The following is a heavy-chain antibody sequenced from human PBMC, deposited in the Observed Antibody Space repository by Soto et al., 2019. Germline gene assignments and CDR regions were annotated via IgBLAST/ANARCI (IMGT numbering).Heavy chain of an antibody. CDR2: IRSKANSYAT. CDR1: GFTFSGSA. CDR3: TRHGRPVGAITLGWFDP. V-gene: IGHV3-73*01. D-gene: IGHD1-26*01. Sequence: PGGSLRLSCAASGFTFSGSAMHWVRQASGKGEEWVGRIRSKANSYATAYAASVKGRFTISRDDSKNTAYLQMNSLKTEDTAVYYCTRHGRPVGAITLGWFDPWGQGTLVTVS. J-gene: IGHJ5*02.